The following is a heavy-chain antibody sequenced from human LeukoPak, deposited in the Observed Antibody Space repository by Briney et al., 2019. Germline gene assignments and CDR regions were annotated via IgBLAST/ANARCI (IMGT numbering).Heavy chain of an antibody. J-gene: IGHJ4*02. Sequence: SETLSLTCTVSGGSIGSSSAYWGWIRQPPGKGLEWIGSIYYSKNTYYNPSLKSRVTISADTSKNQFSLTLGSVSATDTAVYYCVSPRGFSYGYFDYWGQGTLVTVSS. CDR3: VSPRGFSYGYFDY. D-gene: IGHD5-18*01. V-gene: IGHV4-39*01. CDR1: GGSIGSSSAY. CDR2: IYYSKNT.